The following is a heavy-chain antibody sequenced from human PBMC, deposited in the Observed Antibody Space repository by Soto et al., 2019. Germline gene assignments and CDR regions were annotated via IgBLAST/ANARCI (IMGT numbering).Heavy chain of an antibody. D-gene: IGHD3-16*01. CDR1: GGSISTYY. J-gene: IGHJ5*02. Sequence: SETRSLTCTVSGGSISTYYWSWIRQPPGKGLEWIGFIYYTGSTNYNPSLKSRVTLSLDTSKNQFSLKLSSVTAADTAVYYCARASSCAYDSCAFDPWGQGTLVTVS. CDR2: IYYTGST. CDR3: ARASSCAYDSCAFDP. V-gene: IGHV4-59*01.